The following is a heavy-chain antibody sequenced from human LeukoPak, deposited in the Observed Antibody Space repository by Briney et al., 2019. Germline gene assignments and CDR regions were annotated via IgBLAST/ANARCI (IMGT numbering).Heavy chain of an antibody. CDR1: GFTFSDYS. J-gene: IGHJ5*02. Sequence: GGSLRLSCAASGFTFSDYSMNWVRQAPGKGLEWVSAIIKSGSHIYYADSVKGRFTISRDNANNSLYLQMTGLRAEDTAVYYCARGRGGDNSNWFDPWGPGTLDTVSS. CDR3: ARGRGGDNSNWFDP. D-gene: IGHD4-23*01. V-gene: IGHV3-21*01. CDR2: IIKSGSHI.